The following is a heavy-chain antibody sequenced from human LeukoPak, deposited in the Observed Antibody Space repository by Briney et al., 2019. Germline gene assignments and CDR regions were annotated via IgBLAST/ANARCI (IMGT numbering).Heavy chain of an antibody. V-gene: IGHV1-8*03. CDR3: ARDTIIIVVVAAYYGMDV. CDR2: MNPNSGNT. Sequence: GASVKVSCKASGYTFTSYDINWVRQATGQGLEWMGWMNPNSGNTGYAQKFQGRVTITRNTSISTAYMELSSLRSDDTAVYYCARDTIIIVVVAAYYGMDVWGQGTTVTVSS. J-gene: IGHJ6*02. D-gene: IGHD2-15*01. CDR1: GYTFTSYD.